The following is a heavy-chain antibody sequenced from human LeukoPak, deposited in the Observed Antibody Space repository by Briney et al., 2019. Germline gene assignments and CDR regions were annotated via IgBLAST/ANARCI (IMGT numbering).Heavy chain of an antibody. J-gene: IGHJ5*02. CDR2: ISHDGDNT. CDR1: GFAFGSYA. CDR3: ATQWLREHKRGTDWFDP. D-gene: IGHD5-12*01. V-gene: IGHV3-30-3*01. Sequence: PGTSLRLSCEASGFAFGSYAMHWVRQAPGRGLEWVAVISHDGDNTNSGESVRGRFTLSRDNLKNTLYLQMNSLRGEDTALYYCATQWLREHKRGTDWFDPWGQGTLVTVSS.